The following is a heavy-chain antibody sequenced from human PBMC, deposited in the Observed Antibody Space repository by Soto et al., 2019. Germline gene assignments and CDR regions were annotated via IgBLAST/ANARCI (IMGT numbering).Heavy chain of an antibody. D-gene: IGHD3-3*01. CDR1: GGSISSYY. CDR3: ARVGPGQTYYDFWSGYILDY. V-gene: IGHV4-59*01. CDR2: IYYSGST. J-gene: IGHJ4*02. Sequence: PSETLSLTCTVSGGSISSYYWSWIRQPPGKGLEWIGYIYYSGSTNYNPSLKSRVTISVDTSKNQFSLKLSSVTAADTAVYYCARVGPGQTYYDFWSGYILDYWGQGTLVTVSS.